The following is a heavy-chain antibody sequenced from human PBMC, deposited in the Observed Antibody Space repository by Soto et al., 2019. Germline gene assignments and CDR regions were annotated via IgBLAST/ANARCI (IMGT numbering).Heavy chain of an antibody. V-gene: IGHV3-33*01. Sequence: RLSIAASGFTFSRYGMHWVRQAPGKGLEWVAVIWFDGSNKFYADSVKGRFTISRDNSKNTVSLQMNSVRDEDSAAYYCATTGPYWAQGT. CDR3: ATTGPY. CDR2: IWFDGSNK. J-gene: IGHJ4*02. CDR1: GFTFSRYG.